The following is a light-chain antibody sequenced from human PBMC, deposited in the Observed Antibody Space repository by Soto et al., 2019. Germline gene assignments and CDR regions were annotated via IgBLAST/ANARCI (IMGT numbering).Light chain of an antibody. CDR1: QSVASNY. CDR3: QQYGSSPST. J-gene: IGKJ5*01. Sequence: DIVLTQSPGTLSLSPGERVTLSCRASQSVASNYLAWYQQKPGQAPRPLIYGASRRATGIPDRFSGSGSGIDFTLTISRLEPEDFAVYYCQQYGSSPSTFGQGTRLEIK. V-gene: IGKV3-20*01. CDR2: GAS.